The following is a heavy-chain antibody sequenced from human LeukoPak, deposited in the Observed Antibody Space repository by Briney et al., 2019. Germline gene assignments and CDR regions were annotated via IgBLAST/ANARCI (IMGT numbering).Heavy chain of an antibody. D-gene: IGHD3-10*01. CDR1: GFTFSRHG. Sequence: GGSLRLSCAASGFTFSRHGMNWVRQAPGKGLEWVSFIDTTSSYIYYADSMKGRFTISRDNAKNSLYLEMNSLRAEDTAVYYCARGRSIAILRGVAISDGFDMWGQGTMVIVSS. CDR3: ARGRSIAILRGVAISDGFDM. J-gene: IGHJ3*02. CDR2: IDTTSSYI. V-gene: IGHV3-21*01.